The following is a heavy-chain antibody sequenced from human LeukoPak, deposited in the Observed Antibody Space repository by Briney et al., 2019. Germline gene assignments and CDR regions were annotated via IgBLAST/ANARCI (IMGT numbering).Heavy chain of an antibody. D-gene: IGHD2-21*01. V-gene: IGHV4-39*01. Sequence: SETLSLTCTVSGGSISSSSYYWGWIRQPPGKGLEWIGSIYYSGSTYYNPSLKSRVTISVDTSKNQFSLKLSSVTAADTAVYYCARHLGGDNYFDYWGQGALVTVSS. CDR1: GGSISSSSYY. CDR3: ARHLGGDNYFDY. J-gene: IGHJ4*02. CDR2: IYYSGST.